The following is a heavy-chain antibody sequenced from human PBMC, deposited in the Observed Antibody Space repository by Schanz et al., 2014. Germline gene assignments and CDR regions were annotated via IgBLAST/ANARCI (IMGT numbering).Heavy chain of an antibody. CDR2: IYGGDIT. D-gene: IGHD2-8*01. J-gene: IGHJ4*02. CDR3: ASLYDREYFDY. Sequence: EVQLVESGGGLVQPGGSLRLSCAASGFTVSSNYMSWVRQAPGKGLEWVSVIYGGDITYYADSVKGRFTISRDSSRNTLYLQMNSLRAEDTAVYYCASLYDREYFDYWGQGTLVTVSS. CDR1: GFTVSSNY. V-gene: IGHV3-66*01.